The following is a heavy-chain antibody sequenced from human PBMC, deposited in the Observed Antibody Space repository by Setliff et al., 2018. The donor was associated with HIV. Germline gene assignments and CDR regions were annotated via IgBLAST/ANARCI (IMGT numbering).Heavy chain of an antibody. V-gene: IGHV4-4*07. CDR2: FYTSGST. Sequence: SETLSLTCAVSGASINSIYYWSWIRQPAGKGLEWIGRFYTSGSTNYNPSLKSRVTMSVDTSKNQFSLKLNSVTAADTAVYFCARGGAVSADFDSWGQGTLVTVSS. CDR1: GASINSIYY. CDR3: ARGGAVSADFDS. J-gene: IGHJ5*01. D-gene: IGHD3-16*01.